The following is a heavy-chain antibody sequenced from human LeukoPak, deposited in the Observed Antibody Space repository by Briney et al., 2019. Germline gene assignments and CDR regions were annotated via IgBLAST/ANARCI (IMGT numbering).Heavy chain of an antibody. D-gene: IGHD2-8*01. V-gene: IGHV3-23*01. J-gene: IGHJ4*02. CDR2: ISGSGGST. Sequence: GGSLRLSCAASGFTFSSYAMSWVRQAPGKGLEWVSAISGSGGSTYYADSVKGRFTISRDNSKNTLYLQMNSLRAEDTAVYYCAKVILTRPSRRGVFDYWGQGTLVTVSS. CDR1: GFTFSSYA. CDR3: AKVILTRPSRRGVFDY.